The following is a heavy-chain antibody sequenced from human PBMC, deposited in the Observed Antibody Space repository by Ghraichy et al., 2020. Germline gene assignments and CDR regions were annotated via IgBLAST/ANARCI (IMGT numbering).Heavy chain of an antibody. CDR2: IYYSGST. V-gene: IGHV4-61*01. D-gene: IGHD6-6*01. Sequence: SETLSLTCTVSGGSVSSGSYYWSWIRQPPGKGLEWIGYIYYSGSTNYNPSLKSRVTISVDTSKNQFSLKLSSVTAADTAVYYCARDYSSSSSVVGMDVWGQGTTVTVSS. CDR3: ARDYSSSSSVVGMDV. CDR1: GGSVSSGSYY. J-gene: IGHJ6*02.